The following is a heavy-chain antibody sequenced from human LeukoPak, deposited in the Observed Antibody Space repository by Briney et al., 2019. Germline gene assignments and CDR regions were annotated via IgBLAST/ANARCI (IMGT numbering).Heavy chain of an antibody. J-gene: IGHJ4*02. CDR2: ISYDGSNK. Sequence: TGGSLRLSCEASGFTFSRNGTHWVRQAPGKGLEWVAVISYDGSNKYYADSVRGRFTISRDNSKNTLYLQVNSLRAEDTAVYYCAKGITIFGVVDYFDYWGQGTLVTVSS. V-gene: IGHV3-30*18. CDR3: AKGITIFGVVDYFDY. D-gene: IGHD3-3*01. CDR1: GFTFSRNG.